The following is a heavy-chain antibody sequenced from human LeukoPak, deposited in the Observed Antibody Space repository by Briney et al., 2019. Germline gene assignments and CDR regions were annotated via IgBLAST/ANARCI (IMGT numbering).Heavy chain of an antibody. V-gene: IGHV4-61*02. J-gene: IGHJ6*03. CDR2: IYTSGST. D-gene: IGHD4-23*01. Sequence: SETLSLTCTVSGGSISSGSYYWSWIRQPAGKGLEWIGRIYTSGSTNYNPSLKSRVTISVDTSKNQFSLKLSSVTAADTAVYYCARDLPNYGGQNYYYYYMDVWGKGTTVTISS. CDR3: ARDLPNYGGQNYYYYYMDV. CDR1: GGSISSGSYY.